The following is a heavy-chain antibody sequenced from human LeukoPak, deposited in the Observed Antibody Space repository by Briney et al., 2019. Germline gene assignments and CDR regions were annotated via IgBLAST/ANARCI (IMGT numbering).Heavy chain of an antibody. CDR2: ISAYNGNT. D-gene: IGHD6-13*01. CDR3: ARDLAWAAAGNAPFDY. V-gene: IGHV1-18*04. Sequence: ASVKVSCKASGYTFTSYGISWARQAPGQGLEWMGWISAYNGNTNYAQKLQGRVTMTTDTSTSTAYMELRSLRSDDTAVYYCARDLAWAAAGNAPFDYWGQGTLVTVSS. CDR1: GYTFTSYG. J-gene: IGHJ4*02.